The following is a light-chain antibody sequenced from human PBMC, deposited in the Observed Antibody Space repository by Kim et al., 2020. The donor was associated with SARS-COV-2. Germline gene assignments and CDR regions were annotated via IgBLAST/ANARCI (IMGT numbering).Light chain of an antibody. Sequence: ILMTQSPSSLSASAGDRVTITCRASQDISNDLGWYQQNPGRAPKRLIYGASTLQGGVPSRFSGSGSGTEFTLTISCLQPEDFATYYCRQHNSYPITFGGGTQVEIK. J-gene: IGKJ4*01. CDR2: GAS. V-gene: IGKV1-17*01. CDR1: QDISND. CDR3: RQHNSYPIT.